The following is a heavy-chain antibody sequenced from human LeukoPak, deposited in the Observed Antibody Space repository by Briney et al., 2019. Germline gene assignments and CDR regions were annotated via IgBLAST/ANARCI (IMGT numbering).Heavy chain of an antibody. D-gene: IGHD3-10*01. CDR3: ARAKPKNMVRGLIMRRESRYYFDY. V-gene: IGHV3-30*04. Sequence: GRSLRLSCAASGFTFSSYAIHWVRQAPGKGLEWVAFISYDGSNTYYADSVKGRFTISRDTSKNTLYLQMSSLRAEDTAVYYCARAKPKNMVRGLIMRRESRYYFDYWGQGTLVTVSS. CDR1: GFTFSSYA. J-gene: IGHJ4*02. CDR2: ISYDGSNT.